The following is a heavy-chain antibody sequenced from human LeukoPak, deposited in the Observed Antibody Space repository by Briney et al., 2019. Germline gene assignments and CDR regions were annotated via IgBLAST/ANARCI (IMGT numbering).Heavy chain of an antibody. CDR3: ARSVAYCGSDCYSGNYY. CDR2: IIPICGTA. CDR1: AHSSTGQY. D-gene: IGHD2-21*02. Sequence: SVNVSCHVSAHSSTGQYMQWVRPAPGQGREWKGGIIPICGTANYAQKFQGRVTITADESTSTAYMELSSLRSEDTAVYYCARSVAYCGSDCYSGNYYWGQGTLVTVSS. V-gene: IGHV1-69*13. J-gene: IGHJ4*02.